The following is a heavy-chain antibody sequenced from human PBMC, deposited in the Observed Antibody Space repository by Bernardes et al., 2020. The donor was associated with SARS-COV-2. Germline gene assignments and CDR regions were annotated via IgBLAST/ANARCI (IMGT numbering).Heavy chain of an antibody. CDR2: IWPGDSDT. CDR3: ARSDSWANKNYYSLDV. CDR1: GYSFPNYW. V-gene: IGHV5-51*01. J-gene: IGHJ6*02. Sequence: GGCLKSTGKVSGYSFPNYWIGWVRQMPGKGLEWMGIIWPGDSDTRYSPSFRGQVTISADKSINTAYLQWSSLEASDTAMYYCARSDSWANKNYYSLDVWGQGTTVTVSS. D-gene: IGHD2-21*01.